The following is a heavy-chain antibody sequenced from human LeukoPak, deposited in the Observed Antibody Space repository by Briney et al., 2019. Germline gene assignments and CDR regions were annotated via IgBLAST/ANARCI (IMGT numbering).Heavy chain of an antibody. CDR3: ARDHLATVTFSRARYMDV. J-gene: IGHJ6*03. D-gene: IGHD4-11*01. CDR1: GYTFTSYG. Sequence: GASVKVSCKASGYTFTSYGISWVRQAPGQGLEWMGWISAYNGNTNYAQKLQGRVAMTTDTSTSTAYMELRSLRSDDTAVYYCARDHLATVTFSRARYMDVWGKGTTVTVSS. V-gene: IGHV1-18*01. CDR2: ISAYNGNT.